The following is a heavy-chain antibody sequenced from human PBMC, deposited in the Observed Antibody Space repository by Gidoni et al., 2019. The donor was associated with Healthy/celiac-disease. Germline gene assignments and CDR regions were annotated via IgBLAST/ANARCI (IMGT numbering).Heavy chain of an antibody. CDR2: IIPILGIA. V-gene: IGHV1-69*04. J-gene: IGHJ6*02. Sequence: QVQLVQSGAEVKKPGSSVKVSCKASGGTFSSYAISWVRQAPGQGLEWMGRIIPILGIANYAQKFQGRVTITADKSTSTAYMELSSLRSEDTAVYYCARATYYYDSSGYNYYYGMDVWGQGTTVTVSS. D-gene: IGHD3-22*01. CDR3: ARATYYYDSSGYNYYYGMDV. CDR1: GGTFSSYA.